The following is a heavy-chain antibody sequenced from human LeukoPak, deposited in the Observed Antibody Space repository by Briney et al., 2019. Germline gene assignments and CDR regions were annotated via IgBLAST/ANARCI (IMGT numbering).Heavy chain of an antibody. J-gene: IGHJ2*01. CDR3: ARVPLSDWYFDL. Sequence: SETLSLTCTVSSGSISGYYWNWIRQPPGKGLEWIGCIYYSGSTNYNPSLKSRVSISVDASTDQFSLKLNSVTAADTAVYYCARVPLSDWYFDLWGRGTLVTVSS. CDR2: IYYSGST. V-gene: IGHV4-59*01. CDR1: SGSISGYY.